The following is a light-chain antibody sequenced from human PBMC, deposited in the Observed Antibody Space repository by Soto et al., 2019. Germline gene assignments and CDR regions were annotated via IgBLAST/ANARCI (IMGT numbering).Light chain of an antibody. CDR1: QSVSSN. Sequence: EIVMTQSPATLSVSPGERATLSCRASQSVSSNLAWYQQKPGQAPRLLIYGASTRATDLPGRFSGSGSGTEFTLTISSLQSEDFAVFYCQQRSIWPWTFGQGTKVEIK. CDR2: GAS. J-gene: IGKJ1*01. CDR3: QQRSIWPWT. V-gene: IGKV3-15*01.